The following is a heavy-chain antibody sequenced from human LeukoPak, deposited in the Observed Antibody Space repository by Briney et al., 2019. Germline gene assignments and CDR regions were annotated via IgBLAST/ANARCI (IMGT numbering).Heavy chain of an antibody. CDR3: ARIGSSGWLSWSAFDI. J-gene: IGHJ3*02. V-gene: IGHV3-33*01. D-gene: IGHD6-19*01. CDR2: IWYDGSNK. Sequence: GRSLRLSCAASGFTFSSYGMHWVRQAPGKGLEWVAVIWYDGSNKYYADSVKGRFTISRDNSKNTLYLQMNSLRAKDTAVYYCARIGSSGWLSWSAFDIWGQGTMVTVSS. CDR1: GFTFSSYG.